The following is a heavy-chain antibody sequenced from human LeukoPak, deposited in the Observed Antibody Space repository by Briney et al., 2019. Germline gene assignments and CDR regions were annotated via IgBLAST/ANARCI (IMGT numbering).Heavy chain of an antibody. CDR3: ASRTYCSGGSCYGHLDY. D-gene: IGHD2-15*01. V-gene: IGHV1-69*13. J-gene: IGHJ4*02. CDR1: GGTFSSYA. Sequence: SVKVSCKASGGTFSSYAISWVRQAPGQGLEWMGGIIPIFGTANYAQKFQGRVTITADESTSTAYMELSSLRSEDTAVYYCASRTYCSGGSCYGHLDYWGQGTLVTVSS. CDR2: IIPIFGTA.